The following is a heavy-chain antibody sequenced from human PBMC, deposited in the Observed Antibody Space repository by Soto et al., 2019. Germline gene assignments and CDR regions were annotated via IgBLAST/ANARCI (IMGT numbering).Heavy chain of an antibody. D-gene: IGHD1-26*01. V-gene: IGHV3-30-3*01. CDR1: GFTFSSYA. CDR3: ARDRAIVGATGDFDY. Sequence: GESLKISCAASGFTFSSYAMHWVRQAPGKGLEWVAVISYDGSNKYYADSVKGRFTISRDNYKNTLYLQMNSLRAEDTAVYYCARDRAIVGATGDFDYWGQGTLVTVSS. CDR2: ISYDGSNK. J-gene: IGHJ4*02.